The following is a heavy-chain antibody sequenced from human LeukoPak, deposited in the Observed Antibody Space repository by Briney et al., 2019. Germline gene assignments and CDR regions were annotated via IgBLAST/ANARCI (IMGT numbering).Heavy chain of an antibody. CDR2: IYYSGST. Sequence: PSETLSLTCTVSGGSISSSSYYWGWIRQPPGKGLEWIGSIYYSGSTYYNPSLKSRVTISVDTSKNQFSLKLSSVTAADTAVYYCASHGIAAAGFAEYFQHWGQGTLVTVSS. V-gene: IGHV4-39*01. J-gene: IGHJ1*01. D-gene: IGHD6-13*01. CDR3: ASHGIAAAGFAEYFQH. CDR1: GGSISSSSYY.